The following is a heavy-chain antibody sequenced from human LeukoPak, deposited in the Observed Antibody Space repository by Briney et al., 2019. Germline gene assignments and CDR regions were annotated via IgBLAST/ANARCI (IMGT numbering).Heavy chain of an antibody. Sequence: ASVKVSCKASGGTFSSYAISWVRQAPGQGLEWMGGIIPIFGTANYAQKFQGRDTITADESTSTAYVELSSLRSEDTAVYYCARSVVPAAHASFDYWGQGTLVTVSS. J-gene: IGHJ4*02. CDR3: ARSVVPAAHASFDY. CDR2: IIPIFGTA. CDR1: GGTFSSYA. D-gene: IGHD2-2*01. V-gene: IGHV1-69*13.